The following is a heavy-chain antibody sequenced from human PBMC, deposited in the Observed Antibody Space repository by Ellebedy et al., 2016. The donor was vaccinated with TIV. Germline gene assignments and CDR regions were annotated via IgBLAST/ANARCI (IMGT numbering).Heavy chain of an antibody. V-gene: IGHV4-34*01. D-gene: IGHD6-6*01. CDR3: ARASTLTPRPGRRSFILDD. CDR2: INQRGDT. J-gene: IGHJ6*02. Sequence: MPSETLSLTCAVYSGSFSGYWWTWIRQHPGKGLEWIAEINQRGDTNYPPSPKSRVVISVDTSKNQFSLNLRSVTAADTAVYYCARASTLTPRPGRRSFILDDWGQGTTVTVS. CDR1: SGSFSGYW.